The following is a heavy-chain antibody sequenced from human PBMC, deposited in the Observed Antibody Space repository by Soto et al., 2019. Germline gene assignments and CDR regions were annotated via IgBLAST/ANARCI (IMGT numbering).Heavy chain of an antibody. J-gene: IGHJ4*02. Sequence: SGGSLRLSCAASGFTFSSYAMSWVRQAPGKGLEWVSAISGSGGSTYYADSVKGRFTISRDNSKNTLYLQMNSLRAEDTAVYYCAKGGTGVDTAREADYWGQGTLVTVSS. CDR1: GFTFSSYA. CDR2: ISGSGGST. D-gene: IGHD5-18*01. V-gene: IGHV3-23*01. CDR3: AKGGTGVDTAREADY.